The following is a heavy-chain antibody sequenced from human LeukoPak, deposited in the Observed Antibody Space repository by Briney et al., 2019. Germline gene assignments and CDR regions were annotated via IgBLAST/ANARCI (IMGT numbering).Heavy chain of an antibody. V-gene: IGHV1-46*01. J-gene: IGHJ6*03. CDR2: INPSGFST. CDR1: GYTFTSYY. CDR3: ARGRVSSSTWYSTYYYYFYMDV. Sequence: ASVKVSCKASGYTFTSYYMHWVRQAPGQGLEWMGIINPSGFSTTYAQKFQGRVTMTRDTSTSTVYMELSSLRSEDTAVYFCARGRVSSSTWYSTYYYYFYMDVWGKGTTVTVSS. D-gene: IGHD1-1*01.